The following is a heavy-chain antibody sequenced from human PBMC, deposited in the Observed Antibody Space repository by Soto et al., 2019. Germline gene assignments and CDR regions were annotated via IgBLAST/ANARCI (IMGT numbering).Heavy chain of an antibody. CDR3: AKVFGSSWYAEYYYYYGMDV. Sequence: GGSLRLSCAASGFTFSSYAMSWVRQAPGEGLEWVSAISGSGGSTYYADSVKGRFTISRDNSKNTLYLQMNSLRAEDTAVYYCAKVFGSSWYAEYYYYYGMDVWGQGTTVTVSS. CDR2: ISGSGGST. D-gene: IGHD6-13*01. CDR1: GFTFSSYA. V-gene: IGHV3-23*01. J-gene: IGHJ6*02.